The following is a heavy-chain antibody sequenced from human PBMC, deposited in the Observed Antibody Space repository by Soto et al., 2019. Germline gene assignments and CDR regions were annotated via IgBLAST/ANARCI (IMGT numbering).Heavy chain of an antibody. J-gene: IGHJ5*02. Sequence: SLRLSCVASGFIFSNYVIHWVRQAPGKGLEWVAVTSPDGSDEYYADSVKGRVTISRDNSKNTLYLQMNSLRAGDTAVYYCAKSVISETNWFDPWGQGTLVTVSS. CDR1: GFIFSNYV. D-gene: IGHD4-4*01. CDR3: AKSVISETNWFDP. CDR2: TSPDGSDE. V-gene: IGHV3-30*18.